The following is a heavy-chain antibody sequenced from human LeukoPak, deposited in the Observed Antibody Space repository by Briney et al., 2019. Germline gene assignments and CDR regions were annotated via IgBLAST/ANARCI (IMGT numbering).Heavy chain of an antibody. V-gene: IGHV3-74*01. CDR1: GFTFSTYW. D-gene: IGHD1-7*01. J-gene: IGHJ4*02. Sequence: GGSLRLSCVASGFTFSTYWMHWVRQAPGKGLVWVSRINSDGSATIYADSVKGRFTMSRDNAKNTLYLQMNSLRAEDTAVYYCARGSRGAYPARGELLFDYWGQGTLVTVSS. CDR2: INSDGSAT. CDR3: ARGSRGAYPARGELLFDY.